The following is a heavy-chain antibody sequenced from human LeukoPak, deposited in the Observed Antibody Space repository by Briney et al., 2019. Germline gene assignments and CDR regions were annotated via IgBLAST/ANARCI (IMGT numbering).Heavy chain of an antibody. J-gene: IGHJ4*02. CDR1: GYTLTELS. D-gene: IGHD5-18*01. CDR2: FDPEDGET. Sequence: ASVKVSCKVSGYTLTELSMHWVRQAPGKGLEWMGGFDPEDGETIYAQKFQGRVTMTEDTSTDTAYMELSSLRSEDTAVYYCATWYSYGYYFDYWGQGTLATVSS. CDR3: ATWYSYGYYFDY. V-gene: IGHV1-24*01.